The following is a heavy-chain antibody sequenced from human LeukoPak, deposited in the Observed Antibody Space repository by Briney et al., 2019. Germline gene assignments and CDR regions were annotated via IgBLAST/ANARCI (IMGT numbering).Heavy chain of an antibody. Sequence: GASVKVSCKASGYTFSGFYMHWVRQAPGQGLEWMGRINPHTGGTNYAQKFQGRVTTTRDTSISTAYLELSSLRSDDTAVYYCARGLMNGYNPYWGQGTLVTVSS. V-gene: IGHV1-2*06. CDR2: INPHTGGT. CDR1: GYTFSGFY. J-gene: IGHJ4*02. D-gene: IGHD5-24*01. CDR3: ARGLMNGYNPY.